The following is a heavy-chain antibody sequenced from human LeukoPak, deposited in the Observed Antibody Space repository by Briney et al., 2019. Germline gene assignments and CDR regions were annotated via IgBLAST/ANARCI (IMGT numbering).Heavy chain of an antibody. J-gene: IGHJ4*02. Sequence: GASVKVSCKASGYTFTSYDFNWVRQATGQRPEWMGWINAGNGNTKYSQKFQGRVTITRDTSANTAYMELSSLTSEDTAVYHCARGAAEGLDYWGQGILVTVSS. D-gene: IGHD6-13*01. V-gene: IGHV1-3*01. CDR2: INAGNGNT. CDR3: ARGAAEGLDY. CDR1: GYTFTSYD.